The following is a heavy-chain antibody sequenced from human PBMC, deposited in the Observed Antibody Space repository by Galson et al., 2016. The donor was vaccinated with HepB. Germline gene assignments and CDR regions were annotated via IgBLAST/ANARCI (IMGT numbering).Heavy chain of an antibody. Sequence: SLRLSCAASGFTFSSYALNWVRQAPGKGLEWVSYIGSRSSPIHYADSVKGRFTISRDNAKNSLYLQMSSLRVDDTAVYYCAKVGWRAYDGYWGQGTRVTVSS. D-gene: IGHD3-16*01. CDR3: AKVGWRAYDGY. CDR1: GFTFSSYA. CDR2: IGSRSSPI. J-gene: IGHJ4*02. V-gene: IGHV3-48*01.